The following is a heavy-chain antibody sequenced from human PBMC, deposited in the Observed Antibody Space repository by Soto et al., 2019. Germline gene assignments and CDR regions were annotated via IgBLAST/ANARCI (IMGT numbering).Heavy chain of an antibody. CDR2: IGTAGDT. CDR3: ARTSYYYYYMDV. J-gene: IGHJ6*03. CDR1: GFTFSSYD. V-gene: IGHV3-13*01. Sequence: GGSLRLSCAASGFTFSSYDMHWVRQATGKGLEWVSAIGTAGDTYYPGSVKGRFTISRENAKNSLYLQMNSLRAGDTAVYYCARTSYYYYYMDVWGKGTTVTVSS.